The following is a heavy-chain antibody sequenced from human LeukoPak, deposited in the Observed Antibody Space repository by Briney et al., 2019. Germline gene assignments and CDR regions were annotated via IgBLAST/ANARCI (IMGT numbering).Heavy chain of an antibody. Sequence: SETLSLTCTVSGGSISSYYWSWIRQPPGKGLEWIGYIYYSGSTYYNPSLKSRITISVDTSKNQFSLKLSSVTAADKAVYHCAREISSSWPHNWFDPWGQGTLVTVSS. CDR1: GGSISSYY. J-gene: IGHJ5*02. V-gene: IGHV4-59*12. D-gene: IGHD6-13*01. CDR3: AREISSSWPHNWFDP. CDR2: IYYSGST.